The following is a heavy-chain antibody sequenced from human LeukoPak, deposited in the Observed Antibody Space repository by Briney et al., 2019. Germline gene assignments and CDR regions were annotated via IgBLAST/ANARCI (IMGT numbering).Heavy chain of an antibody. V-gene: IGHV1-69*13. Sequence: GASVKVSCKASGYTFTSYGISWVRQAPGQGLECMGGIIPIFGTANYAQKFQGRVTITADESTSTAYMELSSLKSEDTAVYYCARVVTPRYCSTPSCYWKGWFDPWGQGTLVTVSS. CDR3: ARVVTPRYCSTPSCYWKGWFDP. D-gene: IGHD2-2*01. CDR2: IIPIFGTA. CDR1: GYTFTSYG. J-gene: IGHJ5*02.